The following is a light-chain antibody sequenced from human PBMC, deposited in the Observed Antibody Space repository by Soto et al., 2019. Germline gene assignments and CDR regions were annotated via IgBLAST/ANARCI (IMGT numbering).Light chain of an antibody. V-gene: IGLV2-14*03. CDR2: DVS. J-gene: IGLJ1*01. CDR1: SSDVGRYNY. CDR3: NSYTTSGTYV. Sequence: QSVLTQPASVSGSPGQSITISCTGTSSDVGRYNYVSWYQHHPGKAPKLIFYDVSNRPSGVSERFSVSKSGYTASLTISGLQAEDEADYYCNSYTTSGTYVFGTGTKVTVL.